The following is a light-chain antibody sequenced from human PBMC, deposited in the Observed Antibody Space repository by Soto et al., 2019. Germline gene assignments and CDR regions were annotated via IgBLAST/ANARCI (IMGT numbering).Light chain of an antibody. CDR2: RAS. CDR3: LQYHNLWA. CDR1: QSVSSSY. J-gene: IGKJ1*01. Sequence: EIVLTQSPGTLSLSPGERATLSCRASQSVSSSYLAWYQQKPGQAPRLLIYRASTRATGIPARFSGSGSGTEFTLTISSLQSEDFTVYSCLQYHNLWACGQGTKGDIK. V-gene: IGKV3D-7*01.